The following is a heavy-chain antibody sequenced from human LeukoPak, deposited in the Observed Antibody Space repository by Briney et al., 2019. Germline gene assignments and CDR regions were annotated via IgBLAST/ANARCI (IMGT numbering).Heavy chain of an antibody. V-gene: IGHV3-21*01. Sequence: NPGGSLRLSCAASGFTFSSYSMNWVRQAPGRGLEWVSSISSSSSYIYYADSVKGRFTISRDNAKNSLYLQMNSLRAEDTAVYYCARDRSSGYSGYDWPPPRLGPPYYFDYWGQGTLVTVSS. D-gene: IGHD5-12*01. CDR1: GFTFSSYS. CDR2: ISSSSSYI. CDR3: ARDRSSGYSGYDWPPPRLGPPYYFDY. J-gene: IGHJ4*02.